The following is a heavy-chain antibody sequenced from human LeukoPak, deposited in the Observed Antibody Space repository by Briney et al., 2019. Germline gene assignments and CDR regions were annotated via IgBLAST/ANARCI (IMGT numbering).Heavy chain of an antibody. CDR3: VSSSSWYFDY. J-gene: IGHJ4*02. D-gene: IGHD6-6*01. CDR1: GYTLTEVS. CDR2: FDPEDGET. V-gene: IGHV1-24*01. Sequence: GASVKVSCKVSGYTLTEVSMHWVRQAPGKGLGWMGGFDPEDGETIYAQKFQGRVTMTEDTSTDTAYMELSSLRSEDTAVYYCVSSSSWYFDYWGQGTLVTVSS.